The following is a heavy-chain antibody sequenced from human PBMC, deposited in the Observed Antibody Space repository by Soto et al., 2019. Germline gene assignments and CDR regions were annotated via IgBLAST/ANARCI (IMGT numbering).Heavy chain of an antibody. V-gene: IGHV3-11*01. J-gene: IGHJ4*02. CDR1: GFTFSDHY. CDR3: TRNPDTSSKIDY. Sequence: QVQLVESGGGLVKPGGSLRLSCAASGFTFSDHYMSWVRQAPGKGLEWISDIGSGGGALYHADAVKGRFTISRDNAKNAPYLQMNSLRAEDTAVYYCTRNPDTSSKIDYWGPGTLVTVSS. CDR2: IGSGGGAL. D-gene: IGHD2-2*01.